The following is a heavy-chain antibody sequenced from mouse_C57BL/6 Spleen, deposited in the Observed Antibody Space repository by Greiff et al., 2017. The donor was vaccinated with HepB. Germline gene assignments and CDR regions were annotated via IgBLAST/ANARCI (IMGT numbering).Heavy chain of an antibody. Sequence: QVQLKQSGPGLVQPSQSLSITCTVSGFSLTSYGVHWVRQSPGKGLEWLGVIWSGGSTDYNAAFISRLSISKDNSKSQVFFKMNSLQADDTAIYYCASNYYGNYNYAMDYWGQGTSVTVSS. V-gene: IGHV2-2*01. CDR3: ASNYYGNYNYAMDY. J-gene: IGHJ4*01. D-gene: IGHD2-1*01. CDR1: GFSLTSYG. CDR2: IWSGGST.